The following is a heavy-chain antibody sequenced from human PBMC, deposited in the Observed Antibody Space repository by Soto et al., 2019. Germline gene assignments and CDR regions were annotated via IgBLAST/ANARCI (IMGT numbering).Heavy chain of an antibody. CDR3: PTLLGRDWNYVNYFDF. V-gene: IGHV3-15*07. J-gene: IGHJ4*02. Sequence: EVQLVESGGGLVKPGGSLRLSCAASGFTFSYAWMNWVRQAPGKGLEWVGRIKTKSEGGAEDYAAPVKGRFTISRDDSKNTVYLQINGVKPEDTAVYYCPTLLGRDWNYVNYFDFWGQGVLVTVSS. CDR1: GFTFSYAW. CDR2: IKTKSEGGAE. D-gene: IGHD1-7*01.